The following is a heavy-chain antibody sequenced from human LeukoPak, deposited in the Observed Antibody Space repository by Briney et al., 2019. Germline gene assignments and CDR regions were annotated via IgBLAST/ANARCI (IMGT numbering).Heavy chain of an antibody. CDR1: GFTFSNAW. CDR3: TTDPIAVAGPFDY. D-gene: IGHD6-19*01. CDR2: IKSKTDGGTT. J-gene: IGHJ4*02. Sequence: GGSLRLSCAASGFTFSNAWMSWVRQAPGKGLEWVGRIKSKTDGGTTDYAAPVKGRFTISRDDSKNTLYLQMNSLKTEDTAVYYCTTDPIAVAGPFDYWGQGTLVTVSS. V-gene: IGHV3-15*01.